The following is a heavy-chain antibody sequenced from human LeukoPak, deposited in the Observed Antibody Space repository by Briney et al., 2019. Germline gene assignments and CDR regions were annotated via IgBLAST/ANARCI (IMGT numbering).Heavy chain of an antibody. D-gene: IGHD6-13*01. V-gene: IGHV3-23*01. CDR3: AKVGTYSSSSSYYYMDV. Sequence: GGSLRLSCAASGFTFRNYWMVWVRQAPGKGLEWVSTISSGNTYYADSVKGRFTISRDNSKNTLYLQMNSLRAEDTAVYYCAKVGTYSSSSSYYYMDVWGKGTTVTVSS. CDR2: ISSGNT. CDR1: GFTFRNYW. J-gene: IGHJ6*03.